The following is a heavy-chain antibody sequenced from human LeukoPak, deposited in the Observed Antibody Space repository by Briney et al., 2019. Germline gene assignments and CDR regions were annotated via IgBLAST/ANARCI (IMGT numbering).Heavy chain of an antibody. J-gene: IGHJ3*02. Sequence: GGSLRLSCAASGFTFDDYAMHWVRQAPGKGLEWVSGISWNSGSIGYADSVKGRFTISRDNAKNSLYLQMNSLRAEDTALYYCAKDNADAFDIWGQGTMVTVSS. CDR3: AKDNADAFDI. CDR1: GFTFDDYA. V-gene: IGHV3-9*01. CDR2: ISWNSGSI.